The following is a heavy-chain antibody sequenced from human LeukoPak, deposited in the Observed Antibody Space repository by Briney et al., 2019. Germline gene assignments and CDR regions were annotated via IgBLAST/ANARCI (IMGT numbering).Heavy chain of an antibody. CDR1: GGSLSSYF. J-gene: IGHJ4*02. CDR3: ARSRGFGVVNTDY. D-gene: IGHD3-3*01. V-gene: IGHV4-59*01. Sequence: SETLSLTRMVPGGSLSSYFWSWIRQPPGKGLEWIGYIYYSGSTNYNPSLKSRVTFSVDTSKNQFSLKLSCVTAADTAVYYCARSRGFGVVNTDYWGQGTLVTVSS. CDR2: IYYSGST.